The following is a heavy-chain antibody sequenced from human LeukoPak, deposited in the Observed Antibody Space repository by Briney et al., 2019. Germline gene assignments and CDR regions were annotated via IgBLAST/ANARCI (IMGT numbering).Heavy chain of an antibody. Sequence: GGSLRLSCAASGFTFSDYYMSWIRQAPGKGLEWVSYISSSGSTIYYADSVKGRFTISRDNAKNSLYLQMNSPRAEDTAVYYCARAGVVGATFFDYWGQGTLVTVSS. CDR3: ARAGVVGATFFDY. CDR2: ISSSGSTI. D-gene: IGHD1-26*01. V-gene: IGHV3-11*01. CDR1: GFTFSDYY. J-gene: IGHJ4*02.